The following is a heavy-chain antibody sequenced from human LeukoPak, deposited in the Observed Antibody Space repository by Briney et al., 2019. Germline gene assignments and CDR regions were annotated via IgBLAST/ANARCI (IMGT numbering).Heavy chain of an antibody. V-gene: IGHV3-53*01. CDR2: IYSGGST. CDR1: GFTVSSNY. Sequence: GGSLRLSRAASGFTVSSNYMSWVRQAPGKGLEWVSVIYSGGSTYYADSVKGRFTISGDNSKNTLYLQMNSLRAEDTAVYYCARDRRETMITFGGVMTAGWFDPWGQGTLVTVSS. D-gene: IGHD3-16*01. CDR3: ARDRRETMITFGGVMTAGWFDP. J-gene: IGHJ5*02.